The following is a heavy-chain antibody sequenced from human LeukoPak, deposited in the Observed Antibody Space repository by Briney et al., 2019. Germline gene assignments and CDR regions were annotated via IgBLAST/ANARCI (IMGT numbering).Heavy chain of an antibody. CDR3: ARGGGVWLVQDY. V-gene: IGHV4-59*01. Sequence: SETLSLTCTVSGGSISSYYWSWIRQPPGKGLEWMGYIYYSGSTNYNPSLKSRVTISVDTSKNQFSLKLSSVTAADTAVYYCARGGGVWLVQDYWGQGTLVTVSS. CDR1: GGSISSYY. D-gene: IGHD6-19*01. CDR2: IYYSGST. J-gene: IGHJ4*02.